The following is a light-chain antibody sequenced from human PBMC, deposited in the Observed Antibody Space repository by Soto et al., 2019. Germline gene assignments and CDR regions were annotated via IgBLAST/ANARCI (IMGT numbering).Light chain of an antibody. CDR1: LSVSVY. CDR2: DAS. V-gene: IGKV3-11*01. CDR3: QQRHMWPIP. Sequence: VVLTQSPATLSLSPGESATLSCRISLSVSVYLDWYQQKPGQAPRLLISDASNRATGIPPRFCGSGSGTDFTLTISSLEPEDSAVYYCQQRHMWPIPFGQGTRLEIK. J-gene: IGKJ5*01.